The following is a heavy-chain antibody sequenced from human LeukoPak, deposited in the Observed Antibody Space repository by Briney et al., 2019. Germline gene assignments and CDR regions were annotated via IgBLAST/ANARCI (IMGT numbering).Heavy chain of an antibody. V-gene: IGHV3-74*01. CDR3: ARPGGRLAAIRY. CDR1: GFTFSSYW. D-gene: IGHD5-24*01. Sequence: GGSLRLSCAASGFTFSSYWMHWVRQAPGKGLVWVSRINSDGSSTSYADSVKGRFTISRDNSKNTVYLQMNSLRAEDTAVYYCARPGGRLAAIRYWGQGTQVTVSS. CDR2: INSDGSST. J-gene: IGHJ4*02.